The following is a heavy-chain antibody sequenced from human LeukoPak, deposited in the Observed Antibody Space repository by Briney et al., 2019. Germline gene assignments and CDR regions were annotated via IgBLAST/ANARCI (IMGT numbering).Heavy chain of an antibody. V-gene: IGHV3-30*02. Sequence: GGSLRLSCAASGFTFSSYGMHWVRQAPGKGLEWVAFIRYDGSNKYYADSVKGRFTISRDNSKNTLYLQMNSLRAEDTAVYYCARMYGSYYSYFNYWGQGTLVTVSS. J-gene: IGHJ4*02. CDR2: IRYDGSNK. D-gene: IGHD1-26*01. CDR1: GFTFSSYG. CDR3: ARMYGSYYSYFNY.